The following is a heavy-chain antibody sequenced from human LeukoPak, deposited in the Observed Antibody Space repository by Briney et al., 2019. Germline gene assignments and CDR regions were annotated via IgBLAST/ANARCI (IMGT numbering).Heavy chain of an antibody. CDR1: GGTFSSYA. V-gene: IGHV1-69*13. J-gene: IGHJ5*02. CDR3: AAVAGPNWFDP. D-gene: IGHD6-19*01. Sequence: EASVKVSCTASGGTFSSYAISWVRQAPGQGLEWMGGIIPIFGTANYAQKFQGRVTITADESTSTAYMELSSLRSEDTAVYYCAAVAGPNWFDPWGQGTLVTVSS. CDR2: IIPIFGTA.